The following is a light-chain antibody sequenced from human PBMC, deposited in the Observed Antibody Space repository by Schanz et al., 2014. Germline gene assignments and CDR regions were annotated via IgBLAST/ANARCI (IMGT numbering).Light chain of an antibody. J-gene: IGKJ2*03. CDR1: QSVSSN. V-gene: IGKV3-11*01. Sequence: EIVMTQSPATLSVSPGERATLSCRASQSVSSNLAWFQQKPGQAPRLLIYDTSNRATGIPARFSGSGSGTDFTLTISSLESEDFAVYYCQQRSNWPPMYSFGQGTKLEIK. CDR2: DTS. CDR3: QQRSNWPPMYS.